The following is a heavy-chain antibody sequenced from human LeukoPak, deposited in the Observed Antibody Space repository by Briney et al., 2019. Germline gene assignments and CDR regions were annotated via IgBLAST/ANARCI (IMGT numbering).Heavy chain of an antibody. J-gene: IGHJ3*02. V-gene: IGHV4-59*01. CDR3: ARAYKTYSGSYADAFNI. CDR2: IYYSGST. D-gene: IGHD1-26*01. Sequence: SETLSLTCSVSGGSISSYYWSWIRQPPGKGLEWIGYIYYSGSTNYNPSLKSRVTISVDTSKNQFSLKLSSVTAVDTAVYYCARAYKTYSGSYADAFNIWGQGTMVTVTS. CDR1: GGSISSYY.